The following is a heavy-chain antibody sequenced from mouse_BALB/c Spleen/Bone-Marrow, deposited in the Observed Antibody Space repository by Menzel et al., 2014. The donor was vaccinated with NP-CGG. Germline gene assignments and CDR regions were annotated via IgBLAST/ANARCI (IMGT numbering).Heavy chain of an antibody. CDR1: GYTFTSYW. V-gene: IGHV1S81*02. D-gene: IGHD1-1*01. Sequence: QVQLQQSGAELVKPGASVKLSCKASGYTFTSYWMHWVKQRPGQGLEWIGEINPSNGRTNYNEKFKSKATLTVDKSSSTAYMQLSSLTSEDSAVYYCAPYYYGSSYGFYWYFDVWGAATTVTVSS. J-gene: IGHJ1*01. CDR2: INPSNGRT. CDR3: APYYYGSSYGFYWYFDV.